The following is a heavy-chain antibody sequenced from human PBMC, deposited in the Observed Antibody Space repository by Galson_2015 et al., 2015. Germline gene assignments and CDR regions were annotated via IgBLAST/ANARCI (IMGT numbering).Heavy chain of an antibody. J-gene: IGHJ4*02. V-gene: IGHV4-59*01. D-gene: IGHD4-23*01. CDR3: ARHEDYGGSLFDY. Sequence: ETLSLTCTVSGGSISSYYWSWIRQPPGKGLEWIGYIYYSGSTNYNPSLKSRVTISVDTSKNQFSLKLSSVTAADTAVYYCARHEDYGGSLFDYWGQGTLVTVSS. CDR2: IYYSGST. CDR1: GGSISSYY.